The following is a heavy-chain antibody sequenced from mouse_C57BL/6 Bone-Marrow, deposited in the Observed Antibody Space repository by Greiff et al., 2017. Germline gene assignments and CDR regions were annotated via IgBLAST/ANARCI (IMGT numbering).Heavy chain of an antibody. J-gene: IGHJ2*01. Sequence: EVQGVESGGGLVKPGGSLKLSCAASGFTFSSYAMSWVRQTPEKRLEWVATISDGGSYTYYPDNVKGRFTISRDNAKNNLYLQMSHLKSEDTAMYYGARDYYGSSPLFDYWGQGTTLTVSS. CDR1: GFTFSSYA. V-gene: IGHV5-4*01. D-gene: IGHD1-1*01. CDR2: ISDGGSYT. CDR3: ARDYYGSSPLFDY.